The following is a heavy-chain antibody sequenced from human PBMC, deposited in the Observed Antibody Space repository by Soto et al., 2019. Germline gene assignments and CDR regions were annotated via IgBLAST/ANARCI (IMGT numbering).Heavy chain of an antibody. Sequence: TPGKGLEWIGSMYYSGSSFYNPSLKSRVTISVDTSKNQLSLKLSSVTASDTAVYYCARHPYSAPFFFVLATAF. V-gene: IGHV4-39*01. J-gene: IGHJ3*01. CDR3: ARHPYSAPFFFVLATAF. D-gene: IGHD3-3*02. CDR2: MYYSGSS.